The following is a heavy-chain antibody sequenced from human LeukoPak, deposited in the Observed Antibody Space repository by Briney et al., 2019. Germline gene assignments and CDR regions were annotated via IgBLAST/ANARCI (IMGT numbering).Heavy chain of an antibody. CDR2: IYYSGSA. CDR1: GGXISSSRYY. V-gene: IGHV4-39*01. J-gene: IGHJ4*02. D-gene: IGHD5-18*01. Sequence: PSETLSLTCTVSGGXISSSRYYWGWIRQPPGKGLEWIGSIYYSGSAYYNPSLKSRVTISVDTSNNQFSLRLSSVTAADTAVYYCASQRGYNYGYVDNWGQGTLVTVSS. CDR3: ASQRGYNYGYVDN.